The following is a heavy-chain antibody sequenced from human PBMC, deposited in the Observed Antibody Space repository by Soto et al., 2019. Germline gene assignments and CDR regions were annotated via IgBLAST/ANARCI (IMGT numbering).Heavy chain of an antibody. CDR3: ARGYPMGDYYGPPHAFDI. D-gene: IGHD3-10*01. CDR2: IIPIFGTA. J-gene: IGHJ3*02. V-gene: IGHV1-69*01. CDR1: GGTFSSYA. Sequence: QVQLVQSGAEVKKPGSSVKVSCKASGGTFSSYAISWVRQAPGQGLEWMGGIIPIFGTANYAQKFQGRVTITADESTSTAYMELSSLRSEDTAVYYCARGYPMGDYYGPPHAFDIWGRGKMVTVAS.